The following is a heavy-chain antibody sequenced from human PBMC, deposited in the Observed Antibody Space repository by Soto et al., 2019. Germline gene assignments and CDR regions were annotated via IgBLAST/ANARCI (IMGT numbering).Heavy chain of an antibody. CDR1: GYTFTGYY. D-gene: IGHD2-15*01. Sequence: ASVKVSCKASGYTFTGYYMHWVRQAPGQGLEWMGWINPNSGGTNYAQKFQGRVTVTRDTSISTAYMELSRLRSDDTAVYYCARVNVVVVAATRGYYFDYWGQGTLVTVSS. CDR3: ARVNVVVVAATRGYYFDY. J-gene: IGHJ4*02. CDR2: INPNSGGT. V-gene: IGHV1-2*02.